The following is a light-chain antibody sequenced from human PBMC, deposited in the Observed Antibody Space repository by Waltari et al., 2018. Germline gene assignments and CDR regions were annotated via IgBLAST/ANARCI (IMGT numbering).Light chain of an antibody. CDR2: GAS. CDR1: QTVSSN. Sequence: ETELTQSPATLSVSPGERVTLSCRASQTVSSNLALYQQKPGQVPRLLVYGASIRATGIPARFSGSGSGTQFTLTINSLQSEDFAVYYCQQYNNWPPWTFGQGTKVEIK. CDR3: QQYNNWPPWT. V-gene: IGKV3-15*01. J-gene: IGKJ1*01.